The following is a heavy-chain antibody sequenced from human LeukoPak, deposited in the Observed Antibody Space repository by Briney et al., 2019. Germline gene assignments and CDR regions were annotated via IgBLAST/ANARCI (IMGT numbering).Heavy chain of an antibody. CDR2: IYSSSSYI. D-gene: IGHD3-10*02. V-gene: IGHV3-21*01. CDR1: GFTFSSYA. J-gene: IGHJ6*04. Sequence: AGGSLRLSCAASGFTFSSYAMSWVRQAPGKGLEWVSSIYSSSSYIYYADSVKGRFTISRDNGKNSLYLQMNSLRAEGTAVYYCAELGITMIGGVWGKGTTVTISS. CDR3: AELGITMIGGV.